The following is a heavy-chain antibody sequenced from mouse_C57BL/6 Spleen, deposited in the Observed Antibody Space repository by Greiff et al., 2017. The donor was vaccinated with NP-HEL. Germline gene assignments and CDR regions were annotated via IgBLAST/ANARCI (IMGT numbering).Heavy chain of an antibody. J-gene: IGHJ3*01. CDR1: GYTFTDYE. CDR3: TRDYGSSFAY. D-gene: IGHD1-1*01. V-gene: IGHV1-15*01. CDR2: IDPETGGT. Sequence: QVQLQQSGAELVRPGASVTLFCKASGYTFTDYEMHWVKQTPVHGLEWIGAIDPETGGTAYNQKFKGKAILTADKSSSTAYMELRSLTSEDSAVYYCTRDYGSSFAYWGQGTLVTVSA.